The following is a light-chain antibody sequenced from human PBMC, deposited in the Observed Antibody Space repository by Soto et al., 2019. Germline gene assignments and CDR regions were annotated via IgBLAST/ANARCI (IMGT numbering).Light chain of an antibody. CDR1: QSVSRY. J-gene: IGKJ5*01. Sequence: PGERATVSCRASQSVSRYLAWYQQKPGQAPRLLIYDVSTRATGIPARFSGSGSGTDFTLTITSLEPEDFAVYSCQQRSDWPITFGQGT. CDR2: DVS. V-gene: IGKV3-11*01. CDR3: QQRSDWPIT.